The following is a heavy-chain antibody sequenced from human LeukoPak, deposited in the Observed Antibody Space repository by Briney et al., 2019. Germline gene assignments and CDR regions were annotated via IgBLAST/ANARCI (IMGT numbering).Heavy chain of an antibody. CDR2: INHSGST. V-gene: IGHV4-39*07. J-gene: IGHJ4*02. CDR3: ARIGYSYPSDY. CDR1: GGSISSSGYY. D-gene: IGHD5-18*01. Sequence: SETLSLTCTVSGGSISSSGYYWGWIRQPPGKGLEWIGEINHSGSTNYNPSLKSRVTISVDTSKNQFSLKLSSVTAADTAVYYCARIGYSYPSDYWGQGTLVTVSS.